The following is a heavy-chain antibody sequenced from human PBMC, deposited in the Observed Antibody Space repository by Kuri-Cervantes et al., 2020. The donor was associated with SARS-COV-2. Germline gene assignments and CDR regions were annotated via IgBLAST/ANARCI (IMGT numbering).Heavy chain of an antibody. J-gene: IGHJ4*02. CDR1: GFTFSSYS. V-gene: IGHV3-21*01. D-gene: IGHD3-3*01. CDR2: ISDSSGYI. Sequence: GESLKISCAASGFTFSSYSMNWVRQAPGKGLEWVSSISDSSGYIYYADSVKGRFTISRDNAKNSLYLQMNSLRAEDTAVYYCARTDFWSGYYVDYWGQGTLVTVSS. CDR3: ARTDFWSGYYVDY.